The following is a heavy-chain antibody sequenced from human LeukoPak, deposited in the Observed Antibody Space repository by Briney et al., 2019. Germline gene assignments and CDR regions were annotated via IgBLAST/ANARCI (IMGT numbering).Heavy chain of an antibody. Sequence: GGSLRLSCAASGFTFSSYEMNWVRQAPGKGLEWISYISSSAYTIYYADSVKGRFTISRDNTKNSLCLQMNSLRAEDTAVYYCARDGHDYGGYFFDYWGQGTLVTVSS. CDR2: ISSSAYTI. V-gene: IGHV3-48*03. CDR1: GFTFSSYE. D-gene: IGHD4-23*01. J-gene: IGHJ4*02. CDR3: ARDGHDYGGYFFDY.